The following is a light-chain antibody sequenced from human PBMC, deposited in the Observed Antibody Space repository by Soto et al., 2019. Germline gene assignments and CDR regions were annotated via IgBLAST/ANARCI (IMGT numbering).Light chain of an antibody. V-gene: IGLV2-23*02. J-gene: IGLJ1*01. CDR3: CSYAGSSTYV. CDR2: EVS. Sequence: QSVLTKPASVNGSPGQSITISCTGTSSDVGSYNLVSWYQQHPGKAPKLMIYEVSKRPSGVSNRFSGSKSGNTASLTISGLQAEDEADYYCCSYAGSSTYVFGTGTKVTVL. CDR1: SSDVGSYNL.